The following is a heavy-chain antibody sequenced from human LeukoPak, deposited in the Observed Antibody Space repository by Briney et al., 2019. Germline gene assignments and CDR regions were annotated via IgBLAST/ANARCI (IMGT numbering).Heavy chain of an antibody. V-gene: IGHV3-33*01. CDR3: AGYGDYGMDV. Sequence: PGRTLRLSCAASGFTFSSYGMHWVRQAPGKGLERVTVIWFDGSNKYYAESVKGRFTISIDNSKNTLYLQMNSLRAEDTAVYYCAGYGDYGMDVWGQGTTVTVSS. D-gene: IGHD5-18*01. CDR1: GFTFSSYG. J-gene: IGHJ6*02. CDR2: IWFDGSNK.